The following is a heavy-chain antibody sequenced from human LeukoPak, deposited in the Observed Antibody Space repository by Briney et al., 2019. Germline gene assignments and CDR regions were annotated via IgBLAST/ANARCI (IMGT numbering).Heavy chain of an antibody. J-gene: IGHJ4*02. CDR3: ARDRRGYYDSGSYYPLI. CDR2: INPNSGDT. Sequence: ASVKVSCKAFGYTFTGYYMHWVRQAPGQGLEWMGWINPNSGDTKYSQKFQGRVTMTRDTSVSTAYMEVSRLRSDDTAAYFCARDRRGYYDSGSYYPLIWGQGTLVTVSS. D-gene: IGHD3-10*01. V-gene: IGHV1-2*02. CDR1: GYTFTGYY.